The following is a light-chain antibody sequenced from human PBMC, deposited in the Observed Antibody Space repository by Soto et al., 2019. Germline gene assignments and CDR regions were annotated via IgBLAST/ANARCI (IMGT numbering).Light chain of an antibody. CDR1: QYISTY. J-gene: IGKJ1*01. CDR2: VAS. CDR3: QESYSNS. V-gene: IGKV1-39*01. Sequence: DIQITQSPSSLSASVGDSLTITCRASQYISTYLNWYQQKPGKAPKLLIYVASNLQSGVPSRFSGSGSGTDFTLTISSLQNEDIATYYCQESYSNSFGQGTKVDIK.